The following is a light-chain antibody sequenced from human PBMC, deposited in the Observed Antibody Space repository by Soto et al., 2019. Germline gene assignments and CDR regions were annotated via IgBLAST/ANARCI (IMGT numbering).Light chain of an antibody. Sequence: DIQMTQSPSSLSASVGDRVTITCRASQSISSYLNWYQQKPGKAPQILIHAASSLQSGVPSRFGGSGSGTDFTLTITSLQPEDVATYYCQQSYTPPSCTFGQGNKLDLK. CDR2: AAS. J-gene: IGKJ1*01. V-gene: IGKV1-39*01. CDR1: QSISSY. CDR3: QQSYTPPSCT.